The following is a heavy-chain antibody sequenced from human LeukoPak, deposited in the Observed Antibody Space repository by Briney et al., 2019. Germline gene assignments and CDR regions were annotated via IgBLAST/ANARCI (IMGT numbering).Heavy chain of an antibody. CDR2: ISSGSSTI. Sequence: PGGSLRLSCAASGFTFSTYSMSWVRQAPGKGLEWVAYISSGSSTIFYSDSVKGRFTTSRDNAKNSLYLQMNSLRAEDTAVYYCASRNRSWYSYWGQGSLVTVSS. CDR3: ASRNRSWYSY. J-gene: IGHJ4*02. D-gene: IGHD6-13*01. CDR1: GFTFSTYS. V-gene: IGHV3-48*04.